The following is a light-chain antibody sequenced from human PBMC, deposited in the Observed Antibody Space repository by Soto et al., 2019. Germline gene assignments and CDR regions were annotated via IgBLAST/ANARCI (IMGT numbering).Light chain of an antibody. Sequence: IQMTLSPSSVSASVGDRLTITHRASQSISSYLNWYQQKPGKAPKLLIYAASSLQSGVPSRFSGSGSGTDFTLTISSLKPEDFATYYCQQSYSTPLTFGGGTKVDIK. CDR2: AAS. CDR3: QQSYSTPLT. V-gene: IGKV1-39*01. CDR1: QSISSY. J-gene: IGKJ4*01.